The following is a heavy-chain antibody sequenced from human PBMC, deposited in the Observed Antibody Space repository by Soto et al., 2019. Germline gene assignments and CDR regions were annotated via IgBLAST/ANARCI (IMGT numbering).Heavy chain of an antibody. V-gene: IGHV3-21*01. Sequence: EVQLVESGGGLVKPGGSLRLSCAASGFTFSSYSMNWVRQAPGKGLEWVSSISSSSSYIYYADSGKGRFTISRDNAKNSLYLQMNSLRAEATAVYYCASTNSRSYYMDVWGKGTTVTVSS. D-gene: IGHD6-13*01. CDR1: GFTFSSYS. CDR2: ISSSSSYI. CDR3: ASTNSRSYYMDV. J-gene: IGHJ6*03.